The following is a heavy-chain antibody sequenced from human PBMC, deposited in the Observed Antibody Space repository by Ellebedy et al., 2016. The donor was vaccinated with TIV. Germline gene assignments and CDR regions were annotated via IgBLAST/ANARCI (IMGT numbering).Heavy chain of an antibody. CDR1: GFTLNTYA. CDR3: ARLGYRSSWFDY. J-gene: IGHJ4*02. V-gene: IGHV3-23*01. CDR2: ISGTGGST. Sequence: GESLKISCAASGFTLNTYAMSWVRQAPGKGLEWVSSISGTGGSTWYADSVQGRFTISRDNSKNTLSLKMNSLRADDTAVYYCARLGYRSSWFDYWGQGALVTVSS. D-gene: IGHD6-13*01.